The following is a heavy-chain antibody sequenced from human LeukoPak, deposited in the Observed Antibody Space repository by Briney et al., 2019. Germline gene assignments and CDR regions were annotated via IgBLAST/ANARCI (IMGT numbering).Heavy chain of an antibody. J-gene: IGHJ4*02. Sequence: GASVKVSCKASGYTFTSYGISWVRQAPGQGLEWMGWISAYNGNTNYAQKLQGRVTMTTDTSTSTAYMELRSLRSDDTAVYYCARDRTEIKYYGSGSYYNDWGQGTLVTVSS. V-gene: IGHV1-18*01. CDR2: ISAYNGNT. CDR3: ARDRTEIKYYGSGSYYND. CDR1: GYTFTSYG. D-gene: IGHD3-10*01.